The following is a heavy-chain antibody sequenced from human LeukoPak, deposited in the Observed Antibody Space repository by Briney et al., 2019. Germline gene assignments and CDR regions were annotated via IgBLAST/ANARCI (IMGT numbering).Heavy chain of an antibody. J-gene: IGHJ3*02. V-gene: IGHV3-74*01. D-gene: IGHD3-10*01. CDR1: GFTFSSYW. CDR2: INSDGSST. CDR3: ARVAPGAFDI. Sequence: GGSLRLPCAASGFTFSSYWMHWVRQAPGKGLVWVSGINSDGSSTSYADSVKGRFTISRDNAKNTLYLQMNSLRAEDTAVYYCARVAPGAFDIWGQGTMVTVSS.